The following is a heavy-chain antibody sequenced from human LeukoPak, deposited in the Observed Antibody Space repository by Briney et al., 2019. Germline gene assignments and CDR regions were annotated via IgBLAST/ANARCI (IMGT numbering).Heavy chain of an antibody. J-gene: IGHJ4*02. CDR1: GYTFTGYY. D-gene: IGHD6-6*01. CDR2: INPNSGDT. CDR3: ARDSSRGSSSSFDLLGY. Sequence: ASVKVSCKASGYTFTGYYMHWVRQAPGQGLEWMGWINPNSGDTNFAQRFQGRVTMTRDTSINTAYMELSRLRSDDTAVYYCARDSSRGSSSSFDLLGYWGQGTLVTVSS. V-gene: IGHV1-2*02.